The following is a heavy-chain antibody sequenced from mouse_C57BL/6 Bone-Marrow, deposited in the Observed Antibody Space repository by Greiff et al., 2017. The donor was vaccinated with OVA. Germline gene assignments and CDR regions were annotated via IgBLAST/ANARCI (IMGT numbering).Heavy chain of an antibody. D-gene: IGHD4-1*01. J-gene: IGHJ3*01. CDR1: GFTFSDYY. V-gene: IGHV5-12*01. Sequence: EVHLVESGGGLVQPGGSLKLSCAASGFTFSDYYMYWVRQTPEKRLEWVAYISNGGGSTYYPDTVKGRFTISRDNAKNTLYLQMSRLKSEDTAMYYCARRDWERAFAYWGQGTLVTVSA. CDR2: ISNGGGST. CDR3: ARRDWERAFAY.